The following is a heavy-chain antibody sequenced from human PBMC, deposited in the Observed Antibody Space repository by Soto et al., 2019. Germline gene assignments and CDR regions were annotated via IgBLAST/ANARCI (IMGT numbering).Heavy chain of an antibody. CDR3: ARGHSLYSSGWYDDAFDI. J-gene: IGHJ3*02. CDR1: GFTFSSYG. V-gene: IGHV3-33*01. Sequence: GGSLRLSCAASGFTFSSYGMHWVRQAPGKGLEWVAVIWYDGSNKYYADSVKGRFTISRDNSKNTLYLQMNSLRAEDTAVYYCARGHSLYSSGWYDDAFDIWGQGTMVTVSS. CDR2: IWYDGSNK. D-gene: IGHD6-19*01.